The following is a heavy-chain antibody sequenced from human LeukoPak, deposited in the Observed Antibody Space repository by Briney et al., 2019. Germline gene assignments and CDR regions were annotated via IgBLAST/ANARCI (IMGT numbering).Heavy chain of an antibody. CDR2: INHSGST. CDR1: GVSFSGYY. Sequence: SETLSLTCAIYGVSFSGYYWSWIRQPPGKGLDWIGEINHSGSTNYNPSLKSRVTISVDTSKNQFSLKLSSVTAADTAVYYCARGAIFRPNWFDPWGQGTLVTVSS. J-gene: IGHJ5*02. V-gene: IGHV4-34*01. D-gene: IGHD3-9*01. CDR3: ARGAIFRPNWFDP.